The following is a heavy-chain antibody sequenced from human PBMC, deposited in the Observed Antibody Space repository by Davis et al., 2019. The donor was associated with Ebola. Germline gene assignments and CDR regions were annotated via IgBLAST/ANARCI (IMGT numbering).Heavy chain of an antibody. D-gene: IGHD3-22*01. J-gene: IGHJ4*02. CDR2: ISYDGSNK. CDR1: GFTFSSYA. Sequence: GESLKISCAASGFTFSSYAMHWVRQAPGKGLEWVAVISYDGSNKYYADSVKGRFTISRDNSKNTLYLQMNSLRAEDTAVYYCARDSSGYYHLDYWGQGTLVTVSS. V-gene: IGHV3-30-3*01. CDR3: ARDSSGYYHLDY.